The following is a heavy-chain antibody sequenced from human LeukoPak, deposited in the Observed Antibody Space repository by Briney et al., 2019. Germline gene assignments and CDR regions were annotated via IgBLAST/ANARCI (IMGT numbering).Heavy chain of an antibody. V-gene: IGHV3-7*03. J-gene: IGHJ3*02. Sequence: GGSLRLSCAASGFTVSSNYMSWVRQAPGKGLEWVANIKQDGSEKYYVDSVKGRFTISRDNAKNSLYLQMNSLRAEDTAVYYCARYSRRAFDIWGQGTMVTVS. CDR3: ARYSRRAFDI. D-gene: IGHD6-13*01. CDR2: IKQDGSEK. CDR1: GFTVSSNY.